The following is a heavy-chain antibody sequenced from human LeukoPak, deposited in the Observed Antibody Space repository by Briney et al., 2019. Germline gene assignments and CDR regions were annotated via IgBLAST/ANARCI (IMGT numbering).Heavy chain of an antibody. V-gene: IGHV4-59*08. J-gene: IGHJ5*02. CDR2: MYHYGGT. D-gene: IGHD3-22*01. Sequence: SETLSLTCSVSGGSINSDYWNWIRQPPGKGLEWIGYMYHYGGTNYNPSLKSRVTISIDKPKKQFSLKLSSVTAADTAVYYCARQAVPYSSGYYDPWGQGTLVTVSS. CDR3: ARQAVPYSSGYYDP. CDR1: GGSINSDY.